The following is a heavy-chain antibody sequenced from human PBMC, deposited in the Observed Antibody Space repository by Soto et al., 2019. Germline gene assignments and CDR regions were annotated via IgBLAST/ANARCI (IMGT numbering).Heavy chain of an antibody. CDR1: GFSFTSYG. J-gene: IGHJ4*02. CDR2: IWYDGTNK. Sequence: PGGSLRLSCAASGFSFTSYGMHWVRQAPGKGLEWVAVIWYDGTNKYYADSVKGRFTISRDNSKNTLYLQMNSLRAEDTAVYYCARDYDSSGYYPQTYYFEYWGQGT. D-gene: IGHD3-22*01. CDR3: ARDYDSSGYYPQTYYFEY. V-gene: IGHV3-33*01.